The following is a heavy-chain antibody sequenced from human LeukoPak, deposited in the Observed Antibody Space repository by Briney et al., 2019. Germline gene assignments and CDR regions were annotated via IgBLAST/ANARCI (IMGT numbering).Heavy chain of an antibody. CDR2: IGPSGNFI. D-gene: IGHD3-10*02. CDR3: AELGITMIGGV. Sequence: GGSLRLSCEASGFSFSDFYMSWLRQPPGKGLESISYIGPSGNFINYADSVKGRFTISRDNAKNSLYLQMNSLRAEDTAVYYCAELGITMIGGVWGKGTTVTVSS. J-gene: IGHJ6*04. V-gene: IGHV3-11*04. CDR1: GFSFSDFY.